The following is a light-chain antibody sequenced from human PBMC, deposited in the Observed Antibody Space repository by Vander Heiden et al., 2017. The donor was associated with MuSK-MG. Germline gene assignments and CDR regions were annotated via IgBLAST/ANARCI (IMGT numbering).Light chain of an antibody. CDR3: QSYDSSLSVHVV. Sequence: HSVLTHPPSVSGAPGQRLTISCTGSRPNIESGYDVHWYQQLPGTAPQLLIYGNSNRPSGVPDQFSGSKSGTSASLAITGLQAEDEADYYCQSYDSSLSVHVVFGGGTKLTVL. CDR2: GNS. J-gene: IGLJ2*01. V-gene: IGLV1-40*01. CDR1: RPNIESGYD.